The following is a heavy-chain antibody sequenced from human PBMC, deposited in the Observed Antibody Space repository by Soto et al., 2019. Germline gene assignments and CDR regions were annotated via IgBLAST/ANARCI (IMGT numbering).Heavy chain of an antibody. Sequence: GGSLRLSCAASGFTFSSYAMHWVRQAPGKGLEWVAVISYDGSNKYYADSVKGRFTISRDNSKNTLYLQMNGLGAEDTAVYYCGRGGGQWPEIYYYYYGMDVWGQGTTVTVSS. CDR1: GFTFSSYA. CDR2: ISYDGSNK. D-gene: IGHD6-19*01. V-gene: IGHV3-30-3*01. CDR3: GRGGGQWPEIYYYYYGMDV. J-gene: IGHJ6*02.